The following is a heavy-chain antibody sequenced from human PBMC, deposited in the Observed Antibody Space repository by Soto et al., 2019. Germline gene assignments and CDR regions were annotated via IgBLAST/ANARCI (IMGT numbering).Heavy chain of an antibody. J-gene: IGHJ6*02. D-gene: IGHD2-2*01. CDR2: ISSSGSTI. CDR3: ARDDVAEYQHLRYYYYYGMDV. CDR1: GFTFSSYE. Sequence: EVQLVESGGGLVQPGGSLRLSCAASGFTFSSYEMNWVRQAPGKGLEWVSYISSSGSTIYYADSVKGRFTISRDNAKNSLYLQMNSLRAEDTAVYYCARDDVAEYQHLRYYYYYGMDVWGQGTTVTVSS. V-gene: IGHV3-48*03.